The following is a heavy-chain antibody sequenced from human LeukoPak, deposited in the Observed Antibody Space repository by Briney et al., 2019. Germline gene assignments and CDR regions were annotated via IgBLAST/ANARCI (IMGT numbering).Heavy chain of an antibody. V-gene: IGHV5-51*01. J-gene: IGHJ5*02. CDR3: ARLSHDSSAGGVNWFDP. Sequence: GESLKISCKGSGYSFTSYWIGRVRQMPGKGLEWMGIIYSGDSDTQYSPSFQRQVTISTDKSISTAYLQWSSLTASDTAMYYCARLSHDSSAGGVNWFDPWGQGTLVTVSS. CDR2: IYSGDSDT. CDR1: GYSFTSYW. D-gene: IGHD3-22*01.